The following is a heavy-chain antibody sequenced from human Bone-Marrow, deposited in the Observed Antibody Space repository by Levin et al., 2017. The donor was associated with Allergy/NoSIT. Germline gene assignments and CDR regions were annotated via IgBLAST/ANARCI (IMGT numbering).Heavy chain of an antibody. J-gene: IGHJ4*02. D-gene: IGHD3-22*01. CDR1: GFTVSLNY. V-gene: IGHV3-53*01. Sequence: GGSLRLSCAASGFTVSLNYVSWVRQAPGKGLEWVSIIDSGASTYYADSVKGRFTISRDNSKNTLYLQMNSLRAEDTVVYDWARLGEPNYHSSGYWDHWGQGTLVTVSS. CDR3: ARLGEPNYHSSGYWDH. CDR2: IDSGAST.